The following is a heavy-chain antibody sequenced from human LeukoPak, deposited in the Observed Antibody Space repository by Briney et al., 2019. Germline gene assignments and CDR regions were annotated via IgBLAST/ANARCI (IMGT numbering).Heavy chain of an antibody. V-gene: IGHV3-30*03. Sequence: GGSLRLSRAASGFPSNDYNMHWVRQAPGKGLDWLSLVSYDGKSTYYADSVKGRFIISRDSSKTTVHLQMNNLRPDDTAIYYCAREYGAGYFDSWGQGTLVTVSS. D-gene: IGHD3-10*01. CDR3: AREYGAGYFDS. CDR2: VSYDGKST. J-gene: IGHJ4*02. CDR1: GFPSNDYN.